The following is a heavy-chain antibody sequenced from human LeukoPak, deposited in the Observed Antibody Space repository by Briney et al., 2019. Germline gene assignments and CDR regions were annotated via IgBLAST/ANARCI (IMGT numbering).Heavy chain of an antibody. Sequence: ASVKVSCKASGYTFTGYYMHWVRQAPGQGLEWMGRINPNSGGTNYAQKFQGRVTMTRDTSISTAYMELSRLRSDDTAVYYCARDLTGYSSGGRYGYWGQGTLVTVSS. D-gene: IGHD6-19*01. V-gene: IGHV1-2*06. J-gene: IGHJ4*02. CDR3: ARDLTGYSSGGRYGY. CDR2: INPNSGGT. CDR1: GYTFTGYY.